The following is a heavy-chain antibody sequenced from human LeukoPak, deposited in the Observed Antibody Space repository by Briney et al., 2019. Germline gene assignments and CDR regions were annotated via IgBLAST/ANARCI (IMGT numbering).Heavy chain of an antibody. V-gene: IGHV3-48*03. CDR2: ISSSGSTI. Sequence: GGSLRLSCAASGLTFSSYAMSWVRQAPGKGLEWVSYISSSGSTIYYADSVKGRFTTSRDNAKNSLYLQMNSLRAEDTADYYCARGDGRTFDYWGQGTLVTVSS. J-gene: IGHJ4*02. CDR3: ARGDGRTFDY. CDR1: GLTFSSYA. D-gene: IGHD3/OR15-3a*01.